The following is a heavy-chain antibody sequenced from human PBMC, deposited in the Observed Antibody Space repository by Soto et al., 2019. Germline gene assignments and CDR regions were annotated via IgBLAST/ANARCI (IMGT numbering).Heavy chain of an antibody. D-gene: IGHD3-10*01. CDR2: IYYSGST. CDR3: ARHYFPIRGVYYFDY. J-gene: IGHJ4*02. CDR1: GGSISSYY. V-gene: IGHV4-59*08. Sequence: SETLSLTCTVSGGSISSYYWSWIRQPPGKGLEWIGYIYYSGSTNYNPSLKSRVTISVDTSKNQFSLKLSSVTAADTAVYYCARHYFPIRGVYYFDYWGQGTLVTVSS.